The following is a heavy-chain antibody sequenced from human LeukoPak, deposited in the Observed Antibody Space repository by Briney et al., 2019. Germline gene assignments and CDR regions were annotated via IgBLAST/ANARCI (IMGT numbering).Heavy chain of an antibody. J-gene: IGHJ4*02. V-gene: IGHV3-23*01. Sequence: GGSLRLSCAASGFTFSSYAMNWVRQAPGKGLEWVSAISGSGSNTYYADSVKGRFTISRDNSKNTLYVQMNSLRVEDTAVYYCARGSGYSYGYNFDYWGQGTLVTVSS. CDR1: GFTFSSYA. CDR3: ARGSGYSYGYNFDY. D-gene: IGHD5-18*01. CDR2: ISGSGSNT.